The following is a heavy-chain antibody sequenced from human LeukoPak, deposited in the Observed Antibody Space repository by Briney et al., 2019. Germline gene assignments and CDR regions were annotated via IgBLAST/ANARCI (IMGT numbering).Heavy chain of an antibody. V-gene: IGHV3-30*02. CDR1: GFTFSSYG. J-gene: IGHJ4*02. CDR3: AKDFDDSSGSLDY. Sequence: GGSLRLSCAASGFTFSSYGMHWVRQAPGKGLEWVAFIRYDGSNKYYADSVKGRFTISGDNSKNTLYLQMNSLRAEDTAVYYCAKDFDDSSGSLDYWGQGTLVIVSS. CDR2: IRYDGSNK. D-gene: IGHD3-22*01.